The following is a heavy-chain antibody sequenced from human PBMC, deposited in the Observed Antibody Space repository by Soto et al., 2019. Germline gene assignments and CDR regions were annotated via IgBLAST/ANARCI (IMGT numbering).Heavy chain of an antibody. CDR2: IEKDGGEK. CDR3: ARLGGTTVTGQFYYYRDV. Sequence: GGSLRLSCAASGFTFSDYVMTWVRQAPGKGLEWVANIEKDGGEKKYVDSVKGRFTISRDNAKNSMDLQMISLRAEDTAVYYCARLGGTTVTGQFYYYRDVWGTGTTVTVSS. CDR1: GFTFSDYV. D-gene: IGHD4-17*01. V-gene: IGHV3-7*03. J-gene: IGHJ6*03.